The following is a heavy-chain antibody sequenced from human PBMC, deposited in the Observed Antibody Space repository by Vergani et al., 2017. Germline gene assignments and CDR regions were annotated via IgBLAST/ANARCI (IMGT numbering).Heavy chain of an antibody. D-gene: IGHD3-10*01. CDR3: AKEGVGSGTQWGDAFDI. CDR1: GFTFDDYA. J-gene: IGHJ3*02. CDR2: ISWNSGSI. Sequence: EVQLVESGGGLVQPGRSLRLSCAASGFTFDDYAMHWVRPAPGKGLEWVSGISWNSGSIGYADSVKGRFTISRDNAKNSLYLQMNSLRAEDTALYYCAKEGVGSGTQWGDAFDIWGQGTMVTVSS. V-gene: IGHV3-9*01.